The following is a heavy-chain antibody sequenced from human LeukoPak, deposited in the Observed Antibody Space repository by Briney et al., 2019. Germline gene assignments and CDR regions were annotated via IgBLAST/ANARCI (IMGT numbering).Heavy chain of an antibody. Sequence: GGSLRLSCAASGFTFSSYTIHWVRQAPGNGLKWVAVFSYDGSIKYYVDSVKGRFTISRDNSKNTLYLQMNSLRAEDTAVYYCAKDNYSSGWNRLSVAFDYWGQGTLVTVSS. D-gene: IGHD6-19*01. CDR3: AKDNYSSGWNRLSVAFDY. J-gene: IGHJ4*02. CDR2: FSYDGSIK. CDR1: GFTFSSYT. V-gene: IGHV3-30*04.